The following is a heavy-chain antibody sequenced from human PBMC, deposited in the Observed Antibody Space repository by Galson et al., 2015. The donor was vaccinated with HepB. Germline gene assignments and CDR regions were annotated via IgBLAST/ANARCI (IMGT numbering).Heavy chain of an antibody. J-gene: IGHJ4*02. Sequence: SLRLSCAASGLTFSRYWMHWVRQAPGKGLVWVSRMYSDGATTSADSVKGRFTISRDDAKNTLYLQMNSLRAEDTGVYYCVRGNSGYGNFDYWGKGTLVTVSS. CDR3: VRGNSGYGNFDY. CDR2: MYSDGAT. D-gene: IGHD4-23*01. V-gene: IGHV3-74*01. CDR1: GLTFSRYW.